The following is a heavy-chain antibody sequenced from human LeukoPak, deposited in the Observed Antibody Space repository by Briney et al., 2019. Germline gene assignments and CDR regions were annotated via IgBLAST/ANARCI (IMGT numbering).Heavy chain of an antibody. V-gene: IGHV3-9*01. CDR2: ISWNSHDV. Sequence: GGSLRLSCAASGFTFNNYAMHWVRHAPGKGLEWVSGISWNSHDVDYADSVKGRFTISRDNAKNSLYLQMNSLRAEDTAVYYCARDWYDNSDAFDIWGQGTMVTVSS. CDR1: GFTFNNYA. CDR3: ARDWYDNSDAFDI. J-gene: IGHJ3*02. D-gene: IGHD3-9*01.